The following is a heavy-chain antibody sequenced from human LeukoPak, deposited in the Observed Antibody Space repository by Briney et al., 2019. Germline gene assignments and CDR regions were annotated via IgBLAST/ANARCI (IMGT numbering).Heavy chain of an antibody. Sequence: SETLSLTCTVSGAFISSGTYYWSWIRQPPGKGLEWIGSIYHSGSTYYNPSLKSRVTISVDTSKNQFSLKLSSVTAADTAVYYCARYGSGSYPPFDYWGQGTLVTVSS. V-gene: IGHV4-39*07. CDR3: ARYGSGSYPPFDY. CDR1: GAFISSGTYY. CDR2: IYHSGST. J-gene: IGHJ4*02. D-gene: IGHD3-10*01.